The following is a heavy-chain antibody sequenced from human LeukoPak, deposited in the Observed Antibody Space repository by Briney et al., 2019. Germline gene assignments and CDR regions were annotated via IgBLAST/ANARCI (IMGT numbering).Heavy chain of an antibody. V-gene: IGHV4-59*01. CDR1: GDSFSDYY. D-gene: IGHD1-1*01. CDR3: ARAMRWTSGPVELGWFDR. CDR2: IYFRGTT. J-gene: IGHJ5*02. Sequence: SETLSLTCSVSGDSFSDYYWTWIRRPPGGRLEWIGHIYFRGTTKHNPSLKNRVTISVDTSKNQVSLTLTSVTAADTAVYYCARAMRWTSGPVELGWFDRWGQGTLVTVSS.